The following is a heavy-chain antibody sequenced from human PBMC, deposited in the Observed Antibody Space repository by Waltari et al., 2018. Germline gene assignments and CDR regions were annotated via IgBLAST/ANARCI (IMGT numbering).Heavy chain of an antibody. CDR1: RWPFRVSF. J-gene: IGHJ5*02. V-gene: IGHV4-34*01. Sequence: QVQLQQRGAGLLKASVTLSPTCAVYRWPFRVSFWRWISQPPGNGLEWIGEINHSRSTNYNPSLKSRVTISVDTSKNQFSLKLSSVTAADTAVYYCAREPYSSSSDWFDPWGQGTLVTVSS. CDR3: AREPYSSSSDWFDP. CDR2: INHSRST. D-gene: IGHD6-6*01.